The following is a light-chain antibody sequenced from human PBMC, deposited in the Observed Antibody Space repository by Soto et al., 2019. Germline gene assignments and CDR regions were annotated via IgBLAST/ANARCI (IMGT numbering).Light chain of an antibody. CDR2: EAS. V-gene: IGKV1-5*03. J-gene: IGKJ1*01. Sequence: DIQMTQSPSTLSASVGDRVTITCRASQSISTWLAWYQQKSGKAPKLLIYEASSLGSGVPSRFSGSGSGTEFTLTISSLQPDDFATYYCQQYNSYSRTFGQGTKVDIK. CDR1: QSISTW. CDR3: QQYNSYSRT.